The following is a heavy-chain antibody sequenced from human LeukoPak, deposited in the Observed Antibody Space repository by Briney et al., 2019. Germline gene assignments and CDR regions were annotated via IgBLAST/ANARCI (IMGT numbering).Heavy chain of an antibody. Sequence: GGSLRLSCAAPGFTFDDYAMHWVRQAPGKGLEWVSGISWNSGSIGYADSVKGRFTISRDNAKNSLYLQMNSLRAEDTALYYCAKDHLSEVGAAPDDAFDIWGQGTMVTVSS. J-gene: IGHJ3*02. V-gene: IGHV3-9*01. CDR1: GFTFDDYA. CDR2: ISWNSGSI. D-gene: IGHD1-26*01. CDR3: AKDHLSEVGAAPDDAFDI.